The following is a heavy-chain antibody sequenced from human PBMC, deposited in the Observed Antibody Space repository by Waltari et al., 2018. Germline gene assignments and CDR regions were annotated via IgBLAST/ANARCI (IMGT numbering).Heavy chain of an antibody. Sequence: QVQLVQSGAEVKKPGSSVKVSCKASGDTFSNYAIAWGRQAPGQGLEWMGGISPIFGAPKSAQKFQGRVTITADESTSTAYMALSSLRSDDTAVYYCAISTGSDWYFDLWGRGTLVTVSS. D-gene: IGHD2-8*02. J-gene: IGHJ2*01. V-gene: IGHV1-69*01. CDR3: AISTGSDWYFDL. CDR2: ISPIFGAP. CDR1: GDTFSNYA.